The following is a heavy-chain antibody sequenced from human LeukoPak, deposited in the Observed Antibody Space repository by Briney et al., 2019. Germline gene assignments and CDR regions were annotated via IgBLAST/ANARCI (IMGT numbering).Heavy chain of an antibody. CDR1: GFTFSSYG. D-gene: IGHD1-26*01. J-gene: IGHJ4*02. CDR3: VRDLGGRSGH. CDR2: IWYDGSNK. Sequence: GRSLRLSCAASGFTFSSYGMHWVRQAPGKGLEWVAVIWYDGSNKYYADPVKGRFTISRDNSKNTLYLQMNSLRAEDTAVYYCVRDLGGRSGHWGQGTLVTVSS. V-gene: IGHV3-33*01.